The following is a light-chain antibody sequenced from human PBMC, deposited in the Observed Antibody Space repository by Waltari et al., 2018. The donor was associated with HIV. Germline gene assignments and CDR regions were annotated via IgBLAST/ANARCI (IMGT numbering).Light chain of an antibody. CDR2: KDH. CDR3: QSGDKGRTHSVV. CDR1: VLPDQY. J-gene: IGLJ2*01. Sequence: SSELIQPPSQSVSPGQTARIPCSGDVLPDQYVYWYQQRPGQAPLLVIYKDHERPLGIPERFSGSSSGTKATLTITGVQPEDEADYYCQSGDKGRTHSVVFGGGTKLTVL. V-gene: IGLV3-25*03.